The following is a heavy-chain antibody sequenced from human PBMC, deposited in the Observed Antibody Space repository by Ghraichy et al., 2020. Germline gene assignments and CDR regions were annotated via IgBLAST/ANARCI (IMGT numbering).Heavy chain of an antibody. Sequence: SQTLSLTCAVSGGSFSGFYWSWIRQPPGKGLEWIGEINYSGNTNYNPSLKSRVTFSVDTSKNQFSLRLSSVTAADTAVYYCARGRGWPSYHYDYWGQGPLVIVSS. CDR2: INYSGNT. CDR3: ARGRGWPSYHYDY. CDR1: GGSFSGFY. D-gene: IGHD2-15*01. V-gene: IGHV4-34*01. J-gene: IGHJ4*02.